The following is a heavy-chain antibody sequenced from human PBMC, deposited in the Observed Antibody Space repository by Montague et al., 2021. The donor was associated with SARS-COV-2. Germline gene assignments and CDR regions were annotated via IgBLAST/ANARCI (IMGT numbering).Heavy chain of an antibody. CDR1: GGSFSNYY. CDR3: ARGAPTITMIVVVFTGAGWYFDL. V-gene: IGHV4-34*01. D-gene: IGHD3-22*01. J-gene: IGHJ2*01. Sequence: SETLSLTCAISGGSFSNYYWSWIRQPPGKGLEWIGEVNHSGSTNYNPSLKSRVSISVDTSKNQFSLKLSSVTAADTAVYYCARGAPTITMIVVVFTGAGWYFDLWGRGTLVTVSS. CDR2: VNHSGST.